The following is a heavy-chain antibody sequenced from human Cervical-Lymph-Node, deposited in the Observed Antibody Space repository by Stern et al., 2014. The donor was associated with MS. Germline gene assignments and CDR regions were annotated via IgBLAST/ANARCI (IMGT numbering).Heavy chain of an antibody. D-gene: IGHD2-8*02. V-gene: IGHV4-39*01. CDR2: FYYSGPP. CDR3: AKHACTGAACPFDL. Sequence: QVQLQESGPGLVKPSETLSLTCAVSGDSISSYTHYWAWISQPPGKGLEWIGRFYYSGPPYYNPSLKSPATISVNTPKNHFSLGLNSVTAADTAVYYCAKHACTGAACPFDLWGQGTLVTVSS. J-gene: IGHJ4*02. CDR1: GDSISSYTHY.